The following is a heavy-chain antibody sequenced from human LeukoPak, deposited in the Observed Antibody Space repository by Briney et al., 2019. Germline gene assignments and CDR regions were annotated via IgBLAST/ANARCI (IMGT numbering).Heavy chain of an antibody. D-gene: IGHD3-3*01. CDR3: AKDAPLPIFGVVTATYGAFDI. J-gene: IGHJ3*02. CDR2: ISGSGGST. CDR1: GFTFSNYA. V-gene: IGHV3-23*01. Sequence: GGSLRLSCAASGFTFSNYAMSWVRQAPGKGLEWVSAISGSGGSTYYADSVKGRFTISRDNSKNTLYLQMNSLRAEDTAVYYCAKDAPLPIFGVVTATYGAFDIWGQGTMVTVSS.